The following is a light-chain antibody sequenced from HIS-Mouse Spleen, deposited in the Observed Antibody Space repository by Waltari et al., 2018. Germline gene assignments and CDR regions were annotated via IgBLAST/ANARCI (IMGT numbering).Light chain of an antibody. J-gene: IGLJ3*02. Sequence: QSALTQPPSASGSPGQSVTISCNGTSSDVGGYNYVSRYQQHPGKDPKLMISEVSKRPSGVPDRFSGSKSGNTASLTVSGLQAEDEADYYCSSYAGSNNWVFGGGTKLTVL. CDR1: SSDVGGYNY. CDR3: SSYAGSNNWV. V-gene: IGLV2-8*01. CDR2: EVS.